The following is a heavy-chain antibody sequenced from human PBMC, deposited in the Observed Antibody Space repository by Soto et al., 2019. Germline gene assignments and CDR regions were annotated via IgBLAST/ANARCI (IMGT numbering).Heavy chain of an antibody. J-gene: IGHJ4*02. CDR1: GFTVSSNY. CDR2: IYGGCST. V-gene: IGHV3-53*01. Sequence: GGSLRLSCAASGFTVSSNYMSWARQAPGKGLEWVSVIYGGCSTYYADSVKARFTISRDNSKNTLYLQMNSLRAEDTAVYYCASHQTSIAAAARFDYWGQGTLVTVSS. D-gene: IGHD6-13*01. CDR3: ASHQTSIAAAARFDY.